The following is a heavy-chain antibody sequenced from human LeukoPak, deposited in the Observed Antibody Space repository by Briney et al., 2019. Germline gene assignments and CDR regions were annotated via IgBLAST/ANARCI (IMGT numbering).Heavy chain of an antibody. D-gene: IGHD4-23*01. CDR2: IYYSGTT. J-gene: IGHJ4*02. V-gene: IGHV4-59*01. CDR1: GGSISSYY. CDR3: ARVGVDYSGNVIKYYFDY. Sequence: SQTLSLTCTVSGGSISSYYWSWVRQPPGKGLEWIGYIYYSGTTNDNPSLKSRVIISVDTSKNPSSLTLSPMIAADRAVYSCARVGVDYSGNVIKYYFDYWGQGTLVTVSS.